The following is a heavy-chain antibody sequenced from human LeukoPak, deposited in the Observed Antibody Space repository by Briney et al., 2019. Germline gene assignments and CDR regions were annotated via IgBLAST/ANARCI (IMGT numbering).Heavy chain of an antibody. J-gene: IGHJ6*02. CDR2: ISAYNGNT. Sequence: GASVKVSCKASGYTFTSYGVSWVRQAPGQGLEGMGWISAYNGNTNYAQKLQGRVTMTTDTSTSTAYMELRSLRSDDTAVYYRARDGRRHYYGMDVWGQGTTVTVSS. CDR1: GYTFTSYG. V-gene: IGHV1-18*01. CDR3: ARDGRRHYYGMDV.